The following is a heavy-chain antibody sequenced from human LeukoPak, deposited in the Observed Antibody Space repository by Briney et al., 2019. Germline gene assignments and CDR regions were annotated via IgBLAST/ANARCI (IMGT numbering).Heavy chain of an antibody. CDR1: GGSISSGGYY. V-gene: IGHV4-31*03. CDR3: ASPSSSWYYPPFFDY. Sequence: PSETLSLTCTVSGGSISSGGYYWSWIRQHPGKGLEWIGYIYYSGSTYYNPSLKSRVTISVDTSKNQFSLKLSSVTAADTAVYYCASPSSSWYYPPFFDYWGQGTLVTVSS. D-gene: IGHD6-13*01. CDR2: IYYSGST. J-gene: IGHJ4*02.